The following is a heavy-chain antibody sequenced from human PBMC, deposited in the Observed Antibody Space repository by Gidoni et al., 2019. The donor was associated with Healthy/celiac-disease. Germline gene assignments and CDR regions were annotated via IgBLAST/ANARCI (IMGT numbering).Heavy chain of an antibody. CDR1: GYTFTSDG. CDR3: ARARTSSGGLGYYFDY. V-gene: IGHV1-18*01. J-gene: IGHJ4*02. CDR2: ISAYNGNT. D-gene: IGHD3-10*01. Sequence: QVLLVQSGAELKTSGASVMVSCEASGYTFTSDGISWVRQAPGHGHEWMGWISAYNGNTNYAQKLQGRVTMTTDTSTSTAYMELRSLRSDDTAVYYCARARTSSGGLGYYFDYWGQGTLVTVSS.